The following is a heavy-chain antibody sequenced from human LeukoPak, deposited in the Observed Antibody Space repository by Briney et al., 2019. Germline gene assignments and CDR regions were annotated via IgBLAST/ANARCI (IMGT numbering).Heavy chain of an antibody. D-gene: IGHD6-13*01. V-gene: IGHV3-72*01. CDR2: TRNKANSYTT. CDR1: GFTFSDYY. CDR3: ARVHSSTWAGNYFDY. J-gene: IGHJ4*02. Sequence: GRSLRLSCAASGFTFSDYYMSWIRQAPGKGLEWVGRTRNKANSYTTEYAASVKGRFTISRDDSKNSLYLQMNSLKTEDTAVYYCARVHSSTWAGNYFDYWGQGTLVTVSS.